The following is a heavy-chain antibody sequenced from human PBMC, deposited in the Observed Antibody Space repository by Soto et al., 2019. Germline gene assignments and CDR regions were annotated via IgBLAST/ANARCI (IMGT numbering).Heavy chain of an antibody. CDR3: TTSSDLEWLYYFDY. J-gene: IGHJ4*02. CDR1: GFTFSNAW. V-gene: IGHV3-15*01. CDR2: IKSKTDGGTT. Sequence: AGGSLRLSCAASGFTFSNAWMSWVRQAPGKGLEWVGRIKSKTDGGTTDYAAPVKGRFTISRDDSKNTLYLQMNSLKTEDTAVYYCTTSSDLEWLYYFDYWGQGILVTVSS. D-gene: IGHD3-3*01.